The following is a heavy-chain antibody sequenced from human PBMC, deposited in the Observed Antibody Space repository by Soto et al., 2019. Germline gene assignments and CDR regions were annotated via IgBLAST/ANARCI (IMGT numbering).Heavy chain of an antibody. CDR2: IWNDGSNK. CDR1: GFSFSTYG. V-gene: IGHV3-33*01. J-gene: IGHJ3*02. CDR3: ATELNDMEAFDI. D-gene: IGHD1-1*01. Sequence: QVQLVESGGGVVQPGMSLRLSCVASGFSFSTYGMHWVRQAPGKGLEWVAMIWNDGSNKYYANSVRDRFTISRDNSMNTVYLQMNSLRDEDSAVYYCATELNDMEAFDIWGRGTILSVSS.